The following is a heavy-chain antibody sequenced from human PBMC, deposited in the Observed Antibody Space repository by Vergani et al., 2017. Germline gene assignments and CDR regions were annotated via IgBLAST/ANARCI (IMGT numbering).Heavy chain of an antibody. J-gene: IGHJ4*02. V-gene: IGHV4-34*01. CDR3: ARGLYYFDY. CDR2: INHSGST. CDR1: GGSFSGYY. Sequence: QVQLQESGPGLVKPSETLSLTCAVYGGSFSGYYWSWIRQPPGKGLEWIGEINHSGSTNYNPSLKSRVTISVDTSKNQFSLKLSSVTAADTAVYYCARGLYYFDYWGQGTLVTVSS.